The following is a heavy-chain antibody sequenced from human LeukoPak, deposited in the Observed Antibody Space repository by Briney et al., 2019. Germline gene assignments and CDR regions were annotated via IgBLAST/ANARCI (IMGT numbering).Heavy chain of an antibody. CDR3: ARGDYGDYYYYYGMDV. J-gene: IGHJ6*02. Sequence: GGSPRLSCAASGFTFSSYWMSWVRQAPGKGLEWVANIKQDGSEKYYVDFVKGRFTISRDNAKNSLYLQMNSLRAEDTAVYYCARGDYGDYYYYYGMDVWGQGTTVTVSS. CDR1: GFTFSSYW. D-gene: IGHD4-17*01. V-gene: IGHV3-7*03. CDR2: IKQDGSEK.